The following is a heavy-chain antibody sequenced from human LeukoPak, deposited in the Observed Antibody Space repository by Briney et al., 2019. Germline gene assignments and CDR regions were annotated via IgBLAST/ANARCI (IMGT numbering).Heavy chain of an antibody. CDR1: GFTFSSYG. D-gene: IGHD2-21*02. CDR2: ISYDGSNK. CDR3: ANLLFCGGDCYSGGFDY. J-gene: IGHJ4*02. V-gene: IGHV3-30*18. Sequence: GGSLRLSCAASGFTFSSYGMHWVRQAPGKGLEWVAVISYDGSNKYYADSVKGRFTISRDNSKNTLYLQMNSLRAEDTAAYYCANLLFCGGDCYSGGFDYWGQGTLVTVSS.